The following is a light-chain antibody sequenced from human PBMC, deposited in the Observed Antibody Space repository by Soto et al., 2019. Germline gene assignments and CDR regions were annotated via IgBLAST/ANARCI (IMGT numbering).Light chain of an antibody. CDR3: SSYTRGNTYV. Sequence: QSVLTHPASVSGSPGQSITISCTGTSSEIGGYNSVSWYQQHPRKAPKLMIYEVTNRPSGISNRLSGSKSGNTASLTISGLQAEDEADYYCSSYTRGNTYVFGTGTKVTVL. CDR1: SSEIGGYNS. CDR2: EVT. V-gene: IGLV2-14*01. J-gene: IGLJ1*01.